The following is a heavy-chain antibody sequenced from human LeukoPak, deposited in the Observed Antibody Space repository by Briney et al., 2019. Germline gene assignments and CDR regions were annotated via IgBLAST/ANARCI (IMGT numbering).Heavy chain of an antibody. D-gene: IGHD3-16*01. J-gene: IGHJ4*02. Sequence: SETLSLTCTVSGASVSSDRFYWTWVRQPAGKGLEWIGRIKSSNTNYNPSLKSRVGISLDTSTNEFSLKLSSLTAADTAVYYCARVPDWTYVPDYWGQGTLVTVSS. V-gene: IGHV4-61*02. CDR1: GASVSSDRFY. CDR3: ARVPDWTYVPDY. CDR2: IKSSNT.